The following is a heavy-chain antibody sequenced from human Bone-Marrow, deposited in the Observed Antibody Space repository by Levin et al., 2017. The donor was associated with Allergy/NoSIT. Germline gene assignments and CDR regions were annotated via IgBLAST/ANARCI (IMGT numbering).Heavy chain of an antibody. CDR3: AHRRCSSANCYGRYFYYYGMDV. D-gene: IGHD2-2*01. V-gene: IGHV2-5*02. CDR2: IYWDDDK. J-gene: IGHJ6*02. Sequence: KGSGPTLVKPTQTLTLTCTFSGFSLSTTGVGVGWIRQPPGKALEWLALIYWDDDKRYSPSLKSRLTIIKDTSKNQVVLTMANMDTVDTATYYCAHRRCSSANCYGRYFYYYGMDVWGQGTTVTVSS. CDR1: GFSLSTTGVG.